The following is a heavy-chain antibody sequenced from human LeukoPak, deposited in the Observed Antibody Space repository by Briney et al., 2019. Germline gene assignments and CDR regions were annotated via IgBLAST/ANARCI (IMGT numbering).Heavy chain of an antibody. V-gene: IGHV4-59*01. CDR2: IYYSGST. D-gene: IGHD5-24*01. J-gene: IGHJ4*02. CDR1: GGSISSYY. CDR3: ARMGRRRDGYNFKLWYFDY. Sequence: SETLSLTCTVCGGSISSYYWSWIRQPPGKGLEWIGYIYYSGSTNYNPSLKSRVTISVDTSKNQFSLKLSSVTAADTAVYYCARMGRRRDGYNFKLWYFDYWGQGTLVTVSS.